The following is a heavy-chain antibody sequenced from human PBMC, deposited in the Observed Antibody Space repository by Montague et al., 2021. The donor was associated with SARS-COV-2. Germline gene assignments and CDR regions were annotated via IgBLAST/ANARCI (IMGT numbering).Heavy chain of an antibody. CDR3: ARIQAELWPIYYYYGMDV. V-gene: IGHV2-70*01. CDR1: GFSLGTSGMC. D-gene: IGHD5-18*01. J-gene: IGHJ6*02. Sequence: PALVKPTQTLTLTCTFSGFSLGTSGMCVSWIRQPPGKALEWLALIDWDDDKYYSTSLKTRLTISKDTSKNQVVLTMTNMDPVDTATYYCARIQAELWPIYYYYGMDVWGQGTTVTVSS. CDR2: IDWDDDK.